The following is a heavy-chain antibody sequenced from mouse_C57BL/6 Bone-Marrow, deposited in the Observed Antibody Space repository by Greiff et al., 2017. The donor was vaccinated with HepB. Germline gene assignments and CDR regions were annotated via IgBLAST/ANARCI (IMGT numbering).Heavy chain of an antibody. V-gene: IGHV14-4*01. Sequence: EVQLQESGAELVRPGASVKLSCTASGFNIKDDYMHWVKQRPEQGLEWIGWIDPENGDTEYASKFQGKATITADTSSNTAYLQLSSLTSEDTAVYYCTRWLLPHWYFDVWGTGTTVTVSS. J-gene: IGHJ1*03. CDR3: TRWLLPHWYFDV. CDR1: GFNIKDDY. D-gene: IGHD2-3*01. CDR2: IDPENGDT.